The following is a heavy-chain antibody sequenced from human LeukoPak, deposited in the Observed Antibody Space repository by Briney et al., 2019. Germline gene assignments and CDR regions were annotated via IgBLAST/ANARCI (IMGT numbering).Heavy chain of an antibody. Sequence: GGSLRLSCAASGFTFSSYAMHWVLQAPGKGLEWVAVISDDGSNKYYTDSVKGRFTISRDNSKNTLYLQMNSLRAEDTAVYYCAKGHSSSWFREYYFDYWGQGTLVTVSS. CDR2: ISDDGSNK. V-gene: IGHV3-30*04. D-gene: IGHD6-13*01. J-gene: IGHJ4*02. CDR1: GFTFSSYA. CDR3: AKGHSSSWFREYYFDY.